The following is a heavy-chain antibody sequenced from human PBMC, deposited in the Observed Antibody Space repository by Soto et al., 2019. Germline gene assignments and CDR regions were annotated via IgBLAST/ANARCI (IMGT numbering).Heavy chain of an antibody. CDR3: AREQTFCGMDV. CDR2: MNPNSGNT. J-gene: IGHJ6*02. Sequence: QVQLVQSGAEVKKPGASVKVSCKASGYTFTSYDIILVRQATGQGREWMGWMNPNSGNTGYAQKFQGRVTMTRNTSISTAYMELSSLRSEDTAVCDCAREQTFCGMDVWGQGTTVTLSS. CDR1: GYTFTSYD. V-gene: IGHV1-8*01.